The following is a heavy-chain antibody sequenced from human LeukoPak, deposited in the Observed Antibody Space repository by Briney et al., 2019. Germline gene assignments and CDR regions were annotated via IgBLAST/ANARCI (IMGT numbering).Heavy chain of an antibody. Sequence: GASVKVSCKASGYTFTGCYMHWVRQAPGQGLEWMGWINPNSGGTKYEQKFQGRVTMTRDTSISTAYMELSRLRSDDTAVYYCAREGPGFGDLLFDSWGQGTLVTVSS. J-gene: IGHJ4*02. V-gene: IGHV1-2*02. CDR2: INPNSGGT. CDR3: AREGPGFGDLLFDS. D-gene: IGHD3-10*01. CDR1: GYTFTGCY.